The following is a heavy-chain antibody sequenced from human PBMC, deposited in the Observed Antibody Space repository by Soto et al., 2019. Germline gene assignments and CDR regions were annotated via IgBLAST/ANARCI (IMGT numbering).Heavy chain of an antibody. V-gene: IGHV4-59*01. CDR1: GGSISSYY. D-gene: IGHD3-16*01. Sequence: SETLSLTCTVSGGSISSYYWSWIRQPPGKGLEWIGYIYYSGSTNYNPSLKSRVTISVDTSKNQFSLKLSSVTAADTAVYYCAGGGTPPRDAYFDYWGQGTLVTVSS. CDR3: AGGGTPPRDAYFDY. J-gene: IGHJ4*02. CDR2: IYYSGST.